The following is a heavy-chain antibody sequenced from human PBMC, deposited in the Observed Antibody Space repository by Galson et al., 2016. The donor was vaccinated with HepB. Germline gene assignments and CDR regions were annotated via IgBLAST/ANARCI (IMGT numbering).Heavy chain of an antibody. CDR1: GFTVSAYA. CDR3: AKARTATCHNFDY. J-gene: IGHJ4*02. Sequence: SLRLSCAASGFTVSAYAMTWARQAPGKGLEWVSRISGSGVIIDYADSVQGRFTISRDISKNTLYLQMNSLRAEDTAVYYCAKARTATCHNFDYWGQGTLVTVSS. V-gene: IGHV3-23*01. CDR2: ISGSGVII. D-gene: IGHD2-8*02.